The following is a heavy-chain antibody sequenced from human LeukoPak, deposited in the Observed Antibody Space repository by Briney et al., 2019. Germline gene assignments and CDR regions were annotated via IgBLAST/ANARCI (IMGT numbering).Heavy chain of an antibody. CDR3: ARGLGSGDYVANAFDF. V-gene: IGHV3-48*03. Sequence: PGGSLRLSCAASGFTFDAYEINWVRQAPGKGLEWVSSISGSGSYIHYADSMKGRFTISRDNAKKSVYLHMSRLRAEDTAVYYCARGLGSGDYVANAFDFWGRGTTVSVS. J-gene: IGHJ3*01. CDR2: ISGSGSYI. D-gene: IGHD4-17*01. CDR1: GFTFDAYE.